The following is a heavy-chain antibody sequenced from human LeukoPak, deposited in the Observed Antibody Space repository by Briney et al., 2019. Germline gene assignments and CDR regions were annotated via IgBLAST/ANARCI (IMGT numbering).Heavy chain of an antibody. V-gene: IGHV4-39*07. Sequence: PSETLSLTCTVSGGSISSGGYYWSWIRQPPGKGLEWIGEINHSGSTNYNPSLKSRVTISVDTSKNQFSLKLSSVTAADTAVYYCARGSYYYDSSGYREFDYWGQGTLVTVSS. CDR3: ARGSYYYDSSGYREFDY. J-gene: IGHJ4*02. CDR2: INHSGST. D-gene: IGHD3-22*01. CDR1: GGSISSGGYY.